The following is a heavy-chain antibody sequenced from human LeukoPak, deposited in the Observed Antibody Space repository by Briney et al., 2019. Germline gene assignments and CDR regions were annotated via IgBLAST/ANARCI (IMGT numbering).Heavy chain of an antibody. CDR3: ARDRYCSGRSCYGPPDY. V-gene: IGHV4-34*01. J-gene: IGHJ4*02. Sequence: PSETLSLTCAVYGGSFSGYYWGWIRQPPGKGLEWIGSIYYSEGTYYNPSLKSRVTISIDTSKDQFSLKLNSVTAADTAVYYCARDRYCSGRSCYGPPDYWGQGVLVTVSS. D-gene: IGHD2-15*01. CDR1: GGSFSGYY. CDR2: IYYSEGT.